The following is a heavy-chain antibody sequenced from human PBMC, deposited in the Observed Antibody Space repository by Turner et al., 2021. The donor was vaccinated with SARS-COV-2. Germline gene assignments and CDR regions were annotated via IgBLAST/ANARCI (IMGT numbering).Heavy chain of an antibody. CDR1: GGSITSSSYY. V-gene: IGHV4-39*01. D-gene: IGHD2-2*03. Sequence: QLQLQESGPGLVKPSETLSLTCTVSGGSITSSSYYWGWIRQPPGKGLEWIGSIYYSGITYYNPSLKSLVTISVDTSKNQFSLKLSSVTAADTAVYYCARLMDSIDYYYGMDVWGQGTTVTVSS. CDR2: IYYSGIT. CDR3: ARLMDSIDYYYGMDV. J-gene: IGHJ6*02.